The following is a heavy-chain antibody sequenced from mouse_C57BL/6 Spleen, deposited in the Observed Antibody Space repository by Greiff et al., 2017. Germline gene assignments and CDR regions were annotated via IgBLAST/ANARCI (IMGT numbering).Heavy chain of an antibody. V-gene: IGHV1-22*01. CDR2: INHNNGGT. J-gene: IGHJ3*01. CDR1: GYTFTDYN. Sequence: EVQLQQSGPELVKPGASVKMSCKASGYTFTDYNMHWVKQSHGKSLEWIGYINHNNGGTSYNQKFKGKATLTVNKSSSTAYMELRSLTSEESAVYYCARSKDWDMAYWGQGTLVTVSA. CDR3: ARSKDWDMAY. D-gene: IGHD4-1*01.